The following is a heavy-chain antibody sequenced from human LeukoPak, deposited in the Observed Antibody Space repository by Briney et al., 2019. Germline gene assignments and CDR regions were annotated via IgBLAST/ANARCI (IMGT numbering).Heavy chain of an antibody. V-gene: IGHV1-69*13. Sequence: SVKVSCKASGGTFNIYAIYWVRQAPGQRLEWMGGIIPLFGSPNYAQKFQGRVTISADESTKTAYMELNSLRSEDTAVYYCARGIEEYSKSSGWFDPWGQGTLVIVSS. D-gene: IGHD6-6*01. CDR1: GGTFNIYA. CDR2: IIPLFGSP. CDR3: ARGIEEYSKSSGWFDP. J-gene: IGHJ5*02.